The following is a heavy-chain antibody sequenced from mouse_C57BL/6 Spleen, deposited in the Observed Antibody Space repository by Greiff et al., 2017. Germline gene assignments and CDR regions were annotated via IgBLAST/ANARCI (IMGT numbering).Heavy chain of an antibody. J-gene: IGHJ3*01. V-gene: IGHV1-64*01. CDR1: GYPFTSYW. D-gene: IGHD2-4*01. Sequence: QVQLQQPGAELVKPGASVTLSCKASGYPFTSYWLHWVKQRPGQGLEWIGMIHPNSGSTNYNEKFKSKATLTVDKSSSTAYMQLSSLTSEGSAVYYCAYDYDGDWFAYWGQGTLVTVSA. CDR3: AYDYDGDWFAY. CDR2: IHPNSGST.